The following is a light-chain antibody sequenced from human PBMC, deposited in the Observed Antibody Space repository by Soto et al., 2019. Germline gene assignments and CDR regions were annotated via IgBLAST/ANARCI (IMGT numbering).Light chain of an antibody. J-gene: IGLJ2*01. V-gene: IGLV3-21*04. Sequence: SYELTQPPSVAVAPGETASITCGGNNIGSKSVHWYQQKPGQAPVLVIYYDNDRPSGIPERFSGSNSGNTATLTISRVEAGYEADYYCQVWDTGSDHLVFGGGTKGTVL. CDR1: NIGSKS. CDR3: QVWDTGSDHLV. CDR2: YDN.